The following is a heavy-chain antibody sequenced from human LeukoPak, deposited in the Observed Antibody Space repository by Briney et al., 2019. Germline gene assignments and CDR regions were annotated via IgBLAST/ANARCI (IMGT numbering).Heavy chain of an antibody. CDR2: IKEDGGEI. CDR3: ETYSAFDI. D-gene: IGHD2-21*01. V-gene: IGHV3-7*02. CDR1: GFTFSIYW. J-gene: IGHJ3*02. Sequence: PGRSLRLSRAVSGFTFSIYWMSWVPQAPGKGLEWVASIKEDGGEIHYVDSVKGRFTISRDNAKNSLYLQMNSLRAEDTAVYYCETYSAFDIWGHGTMVTVSS.